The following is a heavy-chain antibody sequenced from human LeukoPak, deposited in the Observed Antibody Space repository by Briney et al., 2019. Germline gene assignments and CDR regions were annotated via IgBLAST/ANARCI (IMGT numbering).Heavy chain of an antibody. CDR1: GFTFSSYS. J-gene: IGHJ4*02. V-gene: IGHV3-30*18. Sequence: PGGSLRLSCAASGFTFSSYSMTWVRQAPGKGLEWVAVISYDGNNKYYADSVKGRFTISRDNSKNTLYLQMNSLRAEDTAVYYCAKDSSGWYVWYFDYWGQGTLVTVSS. CDR3: AKDSSGWYVWYFDY. D-gene: IGHD6-19*01. CDR2: ISYDGNNK.